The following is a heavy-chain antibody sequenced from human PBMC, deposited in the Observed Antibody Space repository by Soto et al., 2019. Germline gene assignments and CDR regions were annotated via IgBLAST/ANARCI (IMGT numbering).Heavy chain of an antibody. J-gene: IGHJ5*02. D-gene: IGHD3-10*01. CDR3: ARGRNYGSGSYYKSVNWFDP. Sequence: LETLSLTCAVDDGSISGYYWSWIRQPPGKGLEWIGEINHSGSTNYNPSLKSRVTISVDTSKNQFPLKLSSVTAADTAAYYCARGRNYGSGSYYKSVNWFDPWGQGTLVTVSS. V-gene: IGHV4-34*01. CDR2: INHSGST. CDR1: DGSISGYY.